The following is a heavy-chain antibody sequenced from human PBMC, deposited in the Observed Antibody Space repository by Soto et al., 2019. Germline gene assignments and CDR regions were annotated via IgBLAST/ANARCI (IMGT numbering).Heavy chain of an antibody. J-gene: IGHJ4*02. V-gene: IGHV3-23*01. CDR3: ARDSSAWPNYFDS. CDR1: GFSISTHA. D-gene: IGHD6-19*01. CDR2: FSGRSGDT. Sequence: WRSRRLSCVASGFSISTHALTWVRQAPGKGLEWVSSFSGRSGDTYYAASVKGRFTISGDSSKNTVILQMNNLRADDTALYYCARDSSAWPNYFDSWGQGIQVTVSS.